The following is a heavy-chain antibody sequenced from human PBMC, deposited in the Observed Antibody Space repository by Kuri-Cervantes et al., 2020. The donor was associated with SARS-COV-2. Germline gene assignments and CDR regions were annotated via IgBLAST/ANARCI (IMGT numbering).Heavy chain of an antibody. D-gene: IGHD3-3*01. CDR1: GFTFRSYA. CDR3: AKDGSITIFGVIPPDDAFDI. V-gene: IGHV3-23*01. CDR2: ISGSGGST. J-gene: IGHJ3*02. Sequence: GGSLRLSCAASGFTFRSYAMSWVRQAPGKGLEWVSAISGSGGSTYYADSVKGRFTISRDNSKNTLYLQMNSLRAEDTAVYYCAKDGSITIFGVIPPDDAFDIWGQGTMVTVSS.